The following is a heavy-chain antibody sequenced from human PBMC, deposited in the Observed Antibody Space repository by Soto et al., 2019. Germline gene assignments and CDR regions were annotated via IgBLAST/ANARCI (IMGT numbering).Heavy chain of an antibody. D-gene: IGHD2-2*01. J-gene: IGHJ3*01. CDR2: IYYSGST. CDR1: GGSITNYY. CDR3: ARLSCSSTNCPRRNTFDL. Sequence: SETLSLTCTVSGGSITNYYWSWTRQPPGKGLEWIGNIYYSGSTDYNPSLKSRVTISVDTSKNQFSLKLSSVTAADTAVYYCARLSCSSTNCPRRNTFDLWGQGTMVTVSS. V-gene: IGHV4-59*08.